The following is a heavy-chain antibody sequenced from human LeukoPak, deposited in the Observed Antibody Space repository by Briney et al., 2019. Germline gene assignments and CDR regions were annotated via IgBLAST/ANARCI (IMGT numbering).Heavy chain of an antibody. CDR1: GYTFTSYD. D-gene: IGHD2-2*01. V-gene: IGHV1-8*01. CDR2: MNPNSGNT. Sequence: ASVKVSCKASGYTFTSYDINRVRQATGQGLEWMVWMNPNSGNTGYAQKFQGRVTMTRNTSISTAYMELSSLRSEDTAVYYCARGRPNIVVVPAAPYYYYYYMDVWGKGTTVTVSS. J-gene: IGHJ6*03. CDR3: ARGRPNIVVVPAAPYYYYYYMDV.